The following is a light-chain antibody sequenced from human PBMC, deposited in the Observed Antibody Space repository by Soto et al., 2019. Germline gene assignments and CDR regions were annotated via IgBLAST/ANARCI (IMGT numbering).Light chain of an antibody. J-gene: IGKJ1*01. CDR2: GAS. V-gene: IGKV3-15*01. CDR3: QQYNNWPRT. CDR1: QSVSNY. Sequence: EGLMKQSQATLSVSPGERATLSCRASQSVSNYLAWYQQIPGQPPRLLIYGASTRATGIPARFSGSGSGTEFTLTISSLQSEDFAVYYCQQYNNWPRTFGQGTKVDIK.